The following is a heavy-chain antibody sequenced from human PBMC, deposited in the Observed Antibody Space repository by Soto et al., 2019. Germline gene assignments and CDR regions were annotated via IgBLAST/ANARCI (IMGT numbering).Heavy chain of an antibody. CDR2: ISAYNGNT. CDR3: GRSPPSTYDFWSGYYVPDAFDI. Sequence: ASVKVSCKASGYTFTSYGISWVRQAPGQGLEWMGWISAYNGNTNYAQKLQGRVTMTTDTSTSTAYMELRSLRSDDTAVYYCGRSPPSTYDFWSGYYVPDAFDIWGQGTMVTVSS. V-gene: IGHV1-18*01. J-gene: IGHJ3*02. CDR1: GYTFTSYG. D-gene: IGHD3-3*01.